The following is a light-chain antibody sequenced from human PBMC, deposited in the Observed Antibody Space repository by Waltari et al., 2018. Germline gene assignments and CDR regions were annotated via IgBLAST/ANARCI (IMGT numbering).Light chain of an antibody. CDR1: QSVTNS. V-gene: IGKV3-11*01. CDR3: HQRTSWPLT. J-gene: IGKJ4*01. Sequence: EIVLTQSPATLSLSPGERATISCRASQSVTNSLAWYQQKPGQAPRLLIFDASDRATGVPARFSGSGSGTDFTLTISSLEPEDFAVYFCHQRTSWPLTFGGGTQVEFK. CDR2: DAS.